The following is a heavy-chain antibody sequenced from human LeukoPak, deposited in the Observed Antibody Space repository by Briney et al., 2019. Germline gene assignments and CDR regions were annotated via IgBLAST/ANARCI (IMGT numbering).Heavy chain of an antibody. CDR3: ARSRAVVPAATFDY. CDR2: INPNSGGT. D-gene: IGHD2-2*01. Sequence: ASVKVSCKASGYTFTGYYMHWVRQAPGQGLEWMGWINPNSGGTNYAQKFQGRVTMTRDTSISTAYMELSRLRSDDTAVYYCARSRAVVPAATFDYWGQGTLVTVSS. V-gene: IGHV1-2*02. CDR1: GYTFTGYY. J-gene: IGHJ4*02.